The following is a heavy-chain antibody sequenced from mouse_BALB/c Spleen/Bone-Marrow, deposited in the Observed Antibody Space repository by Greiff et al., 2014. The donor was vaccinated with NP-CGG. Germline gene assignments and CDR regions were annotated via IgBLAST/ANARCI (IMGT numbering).Heavy chain of an antibody. Sequence: EVQLQQSGTELVKPGASVKLSCTASGFNIKDTYMHWVKQRPEQGLEWIGRIDPANGNTKYDPKFQGKATITADTSSNTAYLQLSSLTSEDTAVYYCAIYYGNYYAMDYWGQGTSVTVSS. V-gene: IGHV14-3*02. CDR3: AIYYGNYYAMDY. J-gene: IGHJ4*01. CDR2: IDPANGNT. CDR1: GFNIKDTY. D-gene: IGHD2-1*01.